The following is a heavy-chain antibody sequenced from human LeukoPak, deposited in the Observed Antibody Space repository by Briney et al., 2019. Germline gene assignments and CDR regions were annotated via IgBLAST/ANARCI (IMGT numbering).Heavy chain of an antibody. D-gene: IGHD5-18*01. Sequence: PSETLSLTCTVSGGSISSGDYYWSWIRQPPGKGLEWIGYIYYSGSTYYNPSLKSRVTISVDTSKNQFSLKLSSVTAADTAVYYCASIQLWFNGMDVWGQGTTVTVSS. CDR2: IYYSGST. CDR3: ASIQLWFNGMDV. V-gene: IGHV4-30-4*01. J-gene: IGHJ6*02. CDR1: GGSISSGDYY.